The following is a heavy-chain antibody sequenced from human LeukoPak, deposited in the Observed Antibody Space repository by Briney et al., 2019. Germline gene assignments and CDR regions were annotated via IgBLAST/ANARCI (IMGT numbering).Heavy chain of an antibody. D-gene: IGHD3-10*01. CDR3: ARVGKVRGPKTFDY. Sequence: PSETLSLTCAVYGGSFSGYYWNWIRQTPGKGLEWIGEIYHSGSTNYNPSLKSRVTISVDKSKNQFSLKLSSVTAADTAVYYCARVGKVRGPKTFDYWGQGTLVTVSS. J-gene: IGHJ4*02. V-gene: IGHV4-34*01. CDR2: IYHSGST. CDR1: GGSFSGYY.